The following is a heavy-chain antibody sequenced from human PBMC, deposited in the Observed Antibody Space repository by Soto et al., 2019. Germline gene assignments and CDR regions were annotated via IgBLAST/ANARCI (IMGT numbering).Heavy chain of an antibody. CDR3: AQIPNYYQYDWFDP. V-gene: IGHV2-5*02. CDR1: GFSLTTRGVG. J-gene: IGHJ5*02. Sequence: QITLKESGPTLVKPTQTLTLTCTFSGFSLTTRGVGVGWIRQPPGKALEWLALIYWDDDKRYSPSLQSSLSITKDTSKNQVVLTMTNVDPVDTATYYCAQIPNYYQYDWFDPWGQGTLVSVSS. D-gene: IGHD3-16*01. CDR2: IYWDDDK.